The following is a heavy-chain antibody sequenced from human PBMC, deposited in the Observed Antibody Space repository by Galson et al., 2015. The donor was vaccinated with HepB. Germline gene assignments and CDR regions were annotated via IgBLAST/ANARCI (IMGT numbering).Heavy chain of an antibody. CDR3: ARDLYIRAGGGGGSFLGY. CDR1: GFTFSSYA. CDR2: ISYDGSNK. D-gene: IGHD1-26*01. V-gene: IGHV3-30*04. J-gene: IGHJ4*02. Sequence: SLRLSCAASGFTFSSYAMHWVRQAPGKGLEWVAVISYDGSNKYYADSVKGRFTISRDNSKNTLYLQMNSLRAEDTAVYYCARDLYIRAGGGGGSFLGYWGQGTRVTVSS.